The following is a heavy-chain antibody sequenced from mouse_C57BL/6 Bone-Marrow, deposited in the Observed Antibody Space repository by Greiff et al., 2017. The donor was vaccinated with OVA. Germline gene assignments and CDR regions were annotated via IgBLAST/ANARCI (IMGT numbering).Heavy chain of an antibody. Sequence: QVQLQQPGAELVRPGSSVKLSCKASGYTFTSYWMHWVKQRPIQGLEWIGNIDPSDSETHYNQKFKDKATLTVDKSSSTAYMQLSSLTSENSAVXDCARPSYGSSYGFAYWGQGTLVTVSA. CDR2: IDPSDSET. D-gene: IGHD1-1*01. CDR3: ARPSYGSSYGFAY. J-gene: IGHJ3*01. V-gene: IGHV1-52*01. CDR1: GYTFTSYW.